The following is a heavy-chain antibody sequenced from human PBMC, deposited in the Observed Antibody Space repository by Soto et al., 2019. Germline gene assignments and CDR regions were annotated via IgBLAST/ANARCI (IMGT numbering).Heavy chain of an antibody. CDR1: GGTFSSYA. Sequence: SVKVSCKASGGTFSSYAISWVRQAPGQGLEWMGGIIPIFGTANYAQKFQGRVTITADESTSTAYMELSSLRSEDTAVYYCARHSTTTVSICYYYGMDVWGQGTTVTVSS. CDR3: ARHSTTTVSICYYYGMDV. J-gene: IGHJ6*02. CDR2: IIPIFGTA. V-gene: IGHV1-69*13. D-gene: IGHD4-4*01.